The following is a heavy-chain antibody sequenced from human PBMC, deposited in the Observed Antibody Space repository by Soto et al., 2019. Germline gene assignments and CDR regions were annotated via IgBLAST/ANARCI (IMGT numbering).Heavy chain of an antibody. Sequence: QVQLVESGGGVVQPGRSLRLSCAASGFTFSNYAMHWVRQAPGKGLEWVAVISYDGSNKYYADSVKGRFTISRDNSKNTRYLQMNSLRAEDTAVDYCARDSEGQFDYGGQGTLVTVSS. J-gene: IGHJ4*02. V-gene: IGHV3-30-3*01. CDR3: ARDSEGQFDY. CDR1: GFTFSNYA. CDR2: ISYDGSNK.